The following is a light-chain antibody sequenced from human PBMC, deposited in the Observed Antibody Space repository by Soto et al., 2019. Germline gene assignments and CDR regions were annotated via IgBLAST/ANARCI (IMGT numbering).Light chain of an antibody. CDR3: SSYTSSSLVV. J-gene: IGLJ2*01. V-gene: IGLV2-14*01. CDR1: SSDVGGYNY. CDR2: EVS. Sequence: QSVLTQPASVSGSPGQSITISCTGTSSDVGGYNYVSWYQQHPGKAPKLMIYEVSNRPSGVSNRFSGSKSGNTASLTISGLQAEDEAAYYCSSYTSSSLVVFGGGTKVTVL.